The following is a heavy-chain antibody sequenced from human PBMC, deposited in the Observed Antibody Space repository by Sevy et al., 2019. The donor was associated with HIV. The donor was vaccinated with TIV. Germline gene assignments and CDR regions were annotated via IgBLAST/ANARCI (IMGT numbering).Heavy chain of an antibody. V-gene: IGHV3-23*01. Sequence: GGSLRLSCPASGFTFGSYAMSWVRQAPGKGLEWVSAISGSGGSTYYADSVKGRFTISRDNSKNTLYLQMNSLRAEDTAVYHCAKMIIGGEYQLLFAVAGTFYYYYGKDVWGQGTTVTVSS. CDR3: AKMIIGGEYQLLFAVAGTFYYYYGKDV. J-gene: IGHJ6*02. CDR1: GFTFGSYA. D-gene: IGHD2-2*01. CDR2: ISGSGGST.